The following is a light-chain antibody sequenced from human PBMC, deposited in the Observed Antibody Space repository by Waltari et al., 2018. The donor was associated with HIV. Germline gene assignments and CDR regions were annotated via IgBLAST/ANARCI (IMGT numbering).Light chain of an antibody. Sequence: QSALAQPASVSASPGQSITISCTGTTTAIGLYNYVPWYRQYPGKAPYLLIFEVSHRPSGVSDRFSGSKSGNMASLTISGLQPEDEADYFCSSYSGTESYLFGAGTTVTVL. J-gene: IGLJ1*01. CDR1: TTAIGLYNY. CDR2: EVS. CDR3: SSYSGTESYL. V-gene: IGLV2-14*01.